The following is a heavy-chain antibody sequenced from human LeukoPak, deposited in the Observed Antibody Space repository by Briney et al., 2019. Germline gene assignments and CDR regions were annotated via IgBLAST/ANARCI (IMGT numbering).Heavy chain of an antibody. CDR1: GGYISSSNW. Sequence: PSETLSLTCAVSGGYISSSNWWSWVRQPPGKGLEWIGEIDHSGSTNYNPSLKSRVTISVDKSKNQFSLKLSSVTAADTAVYYCARVPTYYDFWSGYYSNWFDPWGQGTLVTVSS. V-gene: IGHV4-4*02. D-gene: IGHD3-3*01. J-gene: IGHJ5*02. CDR2: IDHSGST. CDR3: ARVPTYYDFWSGYYSNWFDP.